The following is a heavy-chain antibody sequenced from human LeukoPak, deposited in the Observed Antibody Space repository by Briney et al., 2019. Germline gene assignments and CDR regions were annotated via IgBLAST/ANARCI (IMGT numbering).Heavy chain of an antibody. D-gene: IGHD3-22*01. CDR3: ARDRYDSSGYYYVRPYNWFDP. J-gene: IGHJ5*02. CDR2: IYYSGST. Sequence: SQTLSLTCAVYGGSFSGSYWSWIRQHPGKGLEWIGYIYYSGSTYYNPSLKSRVTISVDTSKNQFSLKLSSVTAADTAVYYCARDRYDSSGYYYVRPYNWFDPWGQGTLVTVSS. V-gene: IGHV4-31*11. CDR1: GGSFSGSY.